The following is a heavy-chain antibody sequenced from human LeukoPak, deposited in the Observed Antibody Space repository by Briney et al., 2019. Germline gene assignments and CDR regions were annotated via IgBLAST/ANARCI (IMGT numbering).Heavy chain of an antibody. J-gene: IGHJ4*02. CDR1: GFTFSGSA. CDR2: IRSKANSYAT. Sequence: PGGSLRLACAASGFTFSGSAMHWVRQASGKGLEWVGRIRSKANSYATAYAASVKGRFTISRDDSKNTAYLQMNSLKTEDTAVYYCLRAPAAYWGQGTLVTVSS. CDR3: LRAPAAY. V-gene: IGHV3-73*01. D-gene: IGHD4-17*01.